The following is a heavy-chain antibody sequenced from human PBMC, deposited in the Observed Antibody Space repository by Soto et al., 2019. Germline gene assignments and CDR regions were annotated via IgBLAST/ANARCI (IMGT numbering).Heavy chain of an antibody. Sequence: ASVKVSCKAAGYTFTGYYMHWVRQAPGQGLEWMGWINPNSGGTNYAQKFQGRVTMTRDTSISTAYMELNSLRAEDTAVYYCARPVRITGTTPGNYWGQGTLVTVSS. D-gene: IGHD1-20*01. CDR2: INPNSGGT. J-gene: IGHJ4*02. CDR1: GYTFTGYY. CDR3: ARPVRITGTTPGNY. V-gene: IGHV1-2*02.